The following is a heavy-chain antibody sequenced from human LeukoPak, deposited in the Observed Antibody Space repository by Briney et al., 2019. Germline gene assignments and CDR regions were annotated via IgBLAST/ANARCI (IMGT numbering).Heavy chain of an antibody. V-gene: IGHV1-69*13. CDR1: GGTFSSYA. Sequence: ASVKVSCKASGGTFSSYAISWVRLAPGQGLEWMGGIIPIFGTANYAQKFQGRVTITADESTSTAYIELSSLRSEDTAVYYCARAGSPTGYYDYWGQGTLVTVSS. CDR3: ARAGSPTGYYDY. J-gene: IGHJ4*02. CDR2: IIPIFGTA. D-gene: IGHD3-9*01.